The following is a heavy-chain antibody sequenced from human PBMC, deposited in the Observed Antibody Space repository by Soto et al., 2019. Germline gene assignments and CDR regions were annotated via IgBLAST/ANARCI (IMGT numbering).Heavy chain of an antibody. CDR1: GYSFTSYW. Sequence: PXESLKISFKGSGYSFTSYWISWVRQIPGKGLEWMGRIDPSDSYTNYSPSFQGHVTISADKSISTAYLQWSSLKASDTAMYYCARHPTMVRDRNGMDVWGQGTTVTVSS. V-gene: IGHV5-10-1*01. CDR2: IDPSDSYT. D-gene: IGHD3-10*01. CDR3: ARHPTMVRDRNGMDV. J-gene: IGHJ6*02.